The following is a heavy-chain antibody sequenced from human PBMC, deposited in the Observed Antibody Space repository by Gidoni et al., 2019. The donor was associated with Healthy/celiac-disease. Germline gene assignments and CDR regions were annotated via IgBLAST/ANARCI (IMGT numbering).Heavy chain of an antibody. Sequence: EVKKPGSSVKVSCKASGGTFSSYAISWVRQAPGQGLEWMGGIIPIFGTANYAQKFQGRVTITADESTSTAYMELSSLRSEDTAVYYCARGTGRGPIFHEDYFDYWGQGTLVTVSS. CDR2: IIPIFGTA. V-gene: IGHV1-69*01. J-gene: IGHJ4*02. D-gene: IGHD3-10*01. CDR1: GGTFSSYA. CDR3: ARGTGRGPIFHEDYFDY.